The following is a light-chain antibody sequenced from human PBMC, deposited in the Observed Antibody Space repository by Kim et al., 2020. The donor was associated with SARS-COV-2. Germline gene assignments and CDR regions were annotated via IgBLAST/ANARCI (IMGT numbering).Light chain of an antibody. CDR3: QQYKTYPQT. J-gene: IGKJ1*01. CDR2: AAS. CDR1: QDISNN. V-gene: IGKV1-16*01. Sequence: ASVGDRVKITCRASQDISNNLAWFRQRPGKAPKSLIYAASNLHVGVPSRFSGSGSGTDFTLTITNLQTEDFATYFCQQYKTYPQTFGRGTKVDIK.